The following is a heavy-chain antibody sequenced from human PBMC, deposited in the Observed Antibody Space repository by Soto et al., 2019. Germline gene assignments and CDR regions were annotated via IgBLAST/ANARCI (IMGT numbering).Heavy chain of an antibody. Sequence: SETLSLTCAVYGGSFSGYYWSWLRQPPGKGLEWIGEINHSGTTNYNPSLKSRVTISVDTSKNQFSLKLSSVTAADTAVYYCARDGWRSGYDFDSWGQGTLVTVSS. CDR1: GGSFSGYY. CDR3: ARDGWRSGYDFDS. J-gene: IGHJ4*02. CDR2: INHSGTT. V-gene: IGHV4-34*01. D-gene: IGHD5-12*01.